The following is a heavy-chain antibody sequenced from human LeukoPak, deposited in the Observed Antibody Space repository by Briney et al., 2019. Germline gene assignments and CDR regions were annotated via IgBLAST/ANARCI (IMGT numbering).Heavy chain of an antibody. CDR1: GGSISSGSYY. CDR2: IYYSGST. Sequence: PSETLSLTCTVSGGSISSGSYYWDWIRQPPGKGLERIGSIYYSGSTYYKPSLKSRVTISVDTSKNQFSLKLSSVTAADTAVYYCARVEWELQAFDYWGQGTLVSVSS. V-gene: IGHV4-39*07. J-gene: IGHJ4*02. D-gene: IGHD1-26*01. CDR3: ARVEWELQAFDY.